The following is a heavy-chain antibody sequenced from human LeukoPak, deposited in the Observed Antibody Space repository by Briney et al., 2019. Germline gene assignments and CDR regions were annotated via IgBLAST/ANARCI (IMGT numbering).Heavy chain of an antibody. V-gene: IGHV1-2*04. CDR1: GYTFTGYY. J-gene: IGHJ6*02. Sequence: ASVKVSCKASGYTFTGYYMHWVRQAPGQGLEWMGWINPNSGGTNYAQKFQGWVTMTRDTSISTAYMELSRLRSDDTAVYYCARDARYYDFWSGSSGHYYYYGMDVWGQGTTVPVSS. D-gene: IGHD3-3*01. CDR2: INPNSGGT. CDR3: ARDARYYDFWSGSSGHYYYYGMDV.